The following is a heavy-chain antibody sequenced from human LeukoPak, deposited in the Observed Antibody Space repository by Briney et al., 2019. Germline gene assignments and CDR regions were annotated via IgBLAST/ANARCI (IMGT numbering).Heavy chain of an antibody. CDR1: GFTFSSYA. CDR2: ISYDGSNK. J-gene: IGHJ5*02. D-gene: IGHD6-13*01. Sequence: GGSLRLSCAASGFTFSSYAMHWVRQAPGKGLEWVAVISYDGSNKYYADSVKGRFTISRDNSKNTLYLQMNSLRAEDRAVYYCAKDGPPWYLNFWFDPWGQGTLVTVSS. CDR3: AKDGPPWYLNFWFDP. V-gene: IGHV3-30*04.